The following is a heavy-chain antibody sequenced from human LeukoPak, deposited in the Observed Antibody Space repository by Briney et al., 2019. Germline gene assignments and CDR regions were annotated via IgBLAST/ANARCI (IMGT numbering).Heavy chain of an antibody. CDR3: ARGPPTTIFGVVIGFDP. CDR1: GGSISSGGYY. Sequence: IPSETLSLTCTVSGGSISSGGYYWSWIRQHPGKGLEWIGYIYYSGSTYYNPSLKSRVTISVDTSKNQFSLKLSSVTAAGTAVYYCARGPPTTIFGVVIGFDPWGQGTLVTVSS. CDR2: IYYSGST. V-gene: IGHV4-31*03. D-gene: IGHD3-3*01. J-gene: IGHJ5*02.